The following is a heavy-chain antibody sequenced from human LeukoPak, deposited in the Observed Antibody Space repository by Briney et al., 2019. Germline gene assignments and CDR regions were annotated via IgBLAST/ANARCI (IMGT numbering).Heavy chain of an antibody. V-gene: IGHV4-39*01. Sequence: SETLSLTCTVPGGSISSSSYYWGWIRQPPGKGLEWIGRIYYSGSTYYNPSLKSRVSISVDTSKNQFSLKLSSVTAADTAVYYWARGAYYDFWSGSWFDPWGQGTLVTVSS. CDR2: IYYSGST. D-gene: IGHD3-3*01. CDR1: GGSISSSSYY. J-gene: IGHJ5*02. CDR3: ARGAYYDFWSGSWFDP.